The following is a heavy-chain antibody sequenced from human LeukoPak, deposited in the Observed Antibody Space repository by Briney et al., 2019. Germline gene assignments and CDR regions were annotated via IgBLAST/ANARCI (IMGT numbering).Heavy chain of an antibody. CDR2: ISYDGSDK. D-gene: IGHD5-24*01. V-gene: IGHV3-30*03. CDR1: GFTFKSYG. Sequence: GGSLRLSCAASGFTFKSYGMHWVRQAPGKGLEWVAAISYDGSDKYYVDSVKGRFTISRDNSKNTLYLQMDSLKSEDTAVYYCATGYSVEMATMPDWGQGTLVPVPS. CDR3: ATGYSVEMATMPD. J-gene: IGHJ4*02.